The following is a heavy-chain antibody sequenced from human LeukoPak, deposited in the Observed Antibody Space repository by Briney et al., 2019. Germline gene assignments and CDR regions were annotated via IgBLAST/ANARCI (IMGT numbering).Heavy chain of an antibody. Sequence: PGGSLRLSCTASGFTFTSYSMNWVRQAPGKGLEWVSSISGTSTYIYYADSVKGRFTISRDNAKSSLDLQMNSLRAEDTAVYYRAREYYGDYFFDYWGQGTLVTVSS. V-gene: IGHV3-21*01. CDR2: ISGTSTYI. CDR1: GFTFTSYS. D-gene: IGHD4-17*01. J-gene: IGHJ4*02. CDR3: AREYYGDYFFDY.